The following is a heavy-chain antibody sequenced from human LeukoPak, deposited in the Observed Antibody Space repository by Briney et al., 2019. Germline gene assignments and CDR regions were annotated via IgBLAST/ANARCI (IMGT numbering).Heavy chain of an antibody. CDR1: GGSVSNYY. CDR3: AKGSDPFRWFGEFNVKLPRPIRHYYFDS. V-gene: IGHV4-59*02. D-gene: IGHD3-10*01. J-gene: IGHJ4*02. CDR2: IYYTET. Sequence: PSETLSLTCTVSGGSVSNYYWSWIRQSPGKGLEWIGYIYYTETSYNPSLKSRVTISADTSKNQFSLKLYSVTAADTAVYYCAKGSDPFRWFGEFNVKLPRPIRHYYFDSWGQGTLVTVSS.